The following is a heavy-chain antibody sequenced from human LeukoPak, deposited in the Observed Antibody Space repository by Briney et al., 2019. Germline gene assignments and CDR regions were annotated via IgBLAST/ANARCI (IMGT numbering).Heavy chain of an antibody. Sequence: GRSPRLSCAASGFTFSSYGMHWVRQAPGKGLEWVAVIWYDGSNKYYADSVKGRFTISRDNAKNSLYLQMNSLRAEDTAVYYCARELAAAETYYYYGMDVWGQGTTVTVSS. D-gene: IGHD6-13*01. CDR1: GFTFSSYG. V-gene: IGHV3-33*01. CDR3: ARELAAAETYYYYGMDV. CDR2: IWYDGSNK. J-gene: IGHJ6*02.